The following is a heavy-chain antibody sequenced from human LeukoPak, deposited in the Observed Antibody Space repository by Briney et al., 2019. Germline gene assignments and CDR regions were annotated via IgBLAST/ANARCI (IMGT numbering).Heavy chain of an antibody. CDR1: GFTFSSYA. CDR3: AKAQLRSGYYRMDV. D-gene: IGHD4-17*01. V-gene: IGHV3-23*01. Sequence: PGGSLRLSCAASGFTFSSYALSWVRQAPGKGLEWVSAISGSGGSTYYADSVKGRFTISRDNSKNTLYLQMNSLRAEDTAVYYCAKAQLRSGYYRMDVWGQGTTVTVSS. CDR2: ISGSGGST. J-gene: IGHJ6*02.